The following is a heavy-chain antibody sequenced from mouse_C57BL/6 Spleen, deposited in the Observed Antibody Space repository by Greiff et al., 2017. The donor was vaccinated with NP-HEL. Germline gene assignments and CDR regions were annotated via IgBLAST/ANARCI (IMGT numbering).Heavy chain of an antibody. V-gene: IGHV1-53*01. CDR2: INPSNGGT. D-gene: IGHD2-4*01. CDR1: GYTFTSYW. CDR3: ARRGTIYYDCDNAMDY. Sequence: QVQLQQPGTELVKPGASVKLSCKASGYTFTSYWMHWVKQRPGQGLEWIGNINPSNGGTNYTEKFKSKATLTVDKSSSTAYMQLSSLTSEDSAVYYCARRGTIYYDCDNAMDYWGQGTSVTVSS. J-gene: IGHJ4*01.